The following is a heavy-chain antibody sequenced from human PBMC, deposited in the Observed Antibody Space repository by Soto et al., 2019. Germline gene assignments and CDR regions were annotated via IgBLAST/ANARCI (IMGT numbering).Heavy chain of an antibody. CDR3: ATGDLYDTSGYYV. D-gene: IGHD3-22*01. V-gene: IGHV3-15*07. CDR2: IKSKTDGGTR. J-gene: IGHJ4*02. Sequence: PGGSLRLSCAASGFTFNNAWMNWVRQAPGKGLEWVGRIKSKTDGGTRDYAAPVKGRFTISRDDSKNTLYLQMNSLKTEDTAVYYCATGDLYDTSGYYVWGQGTLVTVSS. CDR1: GFTFNNAW.